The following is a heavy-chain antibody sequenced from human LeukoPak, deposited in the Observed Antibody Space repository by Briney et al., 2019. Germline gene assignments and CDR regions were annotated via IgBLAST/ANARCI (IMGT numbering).Heavy chain of an antibody. D-gene: IGHD2-2*01. V-gene: IGHV4-4*02. CDR3: AREWYYCSSTSCYFYYGMDV. CDR2: IDHSGST. Sequence: SGTLSLTCAVSGGYISSSNWWSWVRQPPGKGLEWIGEIDHSGSTNYNPSLKSRVTISVDKSKNQFSLKLGSVTAADTAVYYCAREWYYCSSTSCYFYYGMDVWGKGTTVTVSS. CDR1: GGYISSSNW. J-gene: IGHJ6*04.